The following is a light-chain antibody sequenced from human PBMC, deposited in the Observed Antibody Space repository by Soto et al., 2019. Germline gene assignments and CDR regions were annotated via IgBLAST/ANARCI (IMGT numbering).Light chain of an antibody. CDR2: EVS. CDR3: ISYESSNNWG. V-gene: IGLV2-8*01. CDR1: SSDVGGYNY. Sequence: QSVLTQPPSASGSPGQSVTISCTGNSSDVGGYNYVSWYQQPPGKAPKLMIYEVSKLPSGVPDRFSGSKYGNTASLTGSGLQGLDEAFYYGISYESSNNWGCGGGTKLTFL. J-gene: IGLJ3*02.